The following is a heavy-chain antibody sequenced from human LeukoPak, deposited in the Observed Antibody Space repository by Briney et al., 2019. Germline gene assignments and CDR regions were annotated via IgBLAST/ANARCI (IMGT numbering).Heavy chain of an antibody. CDR1: GFTFSSYA. V-gene: IGHV3-23*01. CDR3: AKYKEGLDY. D-gene: IGHD1-14*01. Sequence: GGSLRLSCAASGFTFSSYAMSWVRQAPGTGLEWVSAIVGSGDSTYYADSVKGRFTISRDNSKNTLYLQMNSLRAEGTAVYYCAKYKEGLDYWGQGTLVTVSS. CDR2: IVGSGDST. J-gene: IGHJ4*02.